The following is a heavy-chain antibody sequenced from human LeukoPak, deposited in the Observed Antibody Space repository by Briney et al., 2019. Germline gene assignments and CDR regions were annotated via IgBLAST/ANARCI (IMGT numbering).Heavy chain of an antibody. Sequence: SETLSLTCTVSGGSISSYYWSWIRQPAGKGLEWIGRIYTSGSTNYNPSLKSRVTMSVDTSKNQFSLKLSSVTAADTAVYYCAGEQLAPPQGGAFGIWGQGTMVTVSS. D-gene: IGHD6-13*01. CDR1: GGSISSYY. J-gene: IGHJ3*02. CDR2: IYTSGST. CDR3: AGEQLAPPQGGAFGI. V-gene: IGHV4-4*07.